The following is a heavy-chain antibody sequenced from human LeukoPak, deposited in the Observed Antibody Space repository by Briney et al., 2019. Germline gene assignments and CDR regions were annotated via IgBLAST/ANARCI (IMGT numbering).Heavy chain of an antibody. CDR3: ATLIGRRWELLRGYYFDY. J-gene: IGHJ4*02. Sequence: RASVKVSCKVSGYTLTELSMHWVRQAPGKGLEWVGGFDPEDGETIYAQKFQGRVTMTEDTSTDTAYMELSSLRSEDTAVYYCATLIGRRWELLRGYYFDYWGQGTLVTVSS. D-gene: IGHD1-26*01. V-gene: IGHV1-24*01. CDR2: FDPEDGET. CDR1: GYTLTELS.